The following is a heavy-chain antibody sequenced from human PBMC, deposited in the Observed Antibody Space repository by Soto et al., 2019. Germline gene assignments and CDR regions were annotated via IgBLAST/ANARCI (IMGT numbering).Heavy chain of an antibody. CDR1: GFTFSSYG. V-gene: IGHV3-33*01. D-gene: IGHD3-10*01. J-gene: IGHJ4*02. CDR3: ARGGLGSYLLDS. CDR2: IWYDGSNK. Sequence: GGSLRLSCAASGFTFSSYGMHWVRQAPGKGLEWVAVIWYDGSNKYYADSVKGRFTISRDNSKNTLYLQMNSLRAEDTAVYYCARGGLGSYLLDSWGQGTLVTVSS.